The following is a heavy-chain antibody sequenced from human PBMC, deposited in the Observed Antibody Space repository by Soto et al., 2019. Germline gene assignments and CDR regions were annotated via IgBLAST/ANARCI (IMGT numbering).Heavy chain of an antibody. D-gene: IGHD1-7*01. Sequence: EVRLLESGGGLVKPGGSLRLSCATSGLTFSNYAMSWVRQAPGGGLEGVSSMSGSSSTTYYADSVRGRFTISRDRSKNTLYLQMSSLRAEDTALYYCAKNQERELPRVIDFWGQGTLVTVSS. CDR3: AKNQERELPRVIDF. CDR1: GLTFSNYA. J-gene: IGHJ4*02. CDR2: MSGSSSTT. V-gene: IGHV3-23*01.